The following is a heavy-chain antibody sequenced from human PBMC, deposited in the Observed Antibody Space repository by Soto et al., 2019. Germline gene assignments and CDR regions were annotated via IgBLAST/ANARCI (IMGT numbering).Heavy chain of an antibody. CDR3: ARDLTDYGEYYFDY. Sequence: PGGSLRLSCAASGFTFSSSSMNWVRQAPGKGLEWVSYISGSGSTIYYADSVRGRFTISRDIAKNSLYLQMNSLRDEDTAVYYCARDLTDYGEYYFDYWGQGTLVTVSS. J-gene: IGHJ4*02. V-gene: IGHV3-48*02. D-gene: IGHD4-17*01. CDR1: GFTFSSSS. CDR2: ISGSGSTI.